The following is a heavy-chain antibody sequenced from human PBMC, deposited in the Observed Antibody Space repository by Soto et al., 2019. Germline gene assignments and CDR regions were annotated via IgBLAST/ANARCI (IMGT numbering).Heavy chain of an antibody. V-gene: IGHV5-51*01. J-gene: IGHJ6*02. CDR3: ARHSRRLDIVVVPAAIPAAYYGMDV. CDR1: GYSFTNYW. CDR2: IYPGDSDT. D-gene: IGHD2-2*02. Sequence: GESLKISCKGSGYSFTNYWIGWVRQMPGKGLEWMGIIYPGDSDTRYSPSFQGQVTISADKSISTAYLQWSSLKASDTAMYYCARHSRRLDIVVVPAAIPAAYYGMDVWGQGTTVTVSS.